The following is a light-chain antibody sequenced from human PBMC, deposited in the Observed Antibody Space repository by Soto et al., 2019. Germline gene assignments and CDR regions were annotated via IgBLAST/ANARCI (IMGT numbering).Light chain of an antibody. CDR1: QSVRYDY. Sequence: EIVLTQSPATLSLSPGERATLSCRASQSVRYDYLAWYRQIPGQPPSLLIYDASTRAPGIPDRFSGSGSGTDFTLTIGRLEPEDVAVYYCQHYGSSTAFGQGTRVEIK. V-gene: IGKV3-20*01. CDR2: DAS. J-gene: IGKJ1*01. CDR3: QHYGSSTA.